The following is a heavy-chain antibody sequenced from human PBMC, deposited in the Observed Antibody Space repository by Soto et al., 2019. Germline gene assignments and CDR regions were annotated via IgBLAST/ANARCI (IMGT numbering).Heavy chain of an antibody. Sequence: QVQLVESGGGVVQPGRSLRLSCAASGFTFSSYAMHWVRQAPGKGLEWVAVISYDGSNKYYADSVKGRFTISRDNSKNTLYLQMNSLRAEDTAVYYCATSSGWYDYWGQGTLVTVSS. D-gene: IGHD6-19*01. CDR3: ATSSGWYDY. J-gene: IGHJ4*02. CDR2: ISYDGSNK. CDR1: GFTFSSYA. V-gene: IGHV3-30-3*01.